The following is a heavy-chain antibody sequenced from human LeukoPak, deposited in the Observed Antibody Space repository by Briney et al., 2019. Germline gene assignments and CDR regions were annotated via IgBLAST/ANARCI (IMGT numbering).Heavy chain of an antibody. CDR2: IYYSGST. CDR1: GGPISSYY. Sequence: SETLSLTCTVSGGPISSYYWSWIRQPPGEGLERIAHIYYSGSTNYNPSLKSRLTISVDTSKNQFSLRLTSVTAADTAVYYCARASAHRGIAVAGVYWYFDLWGRGTLVTVSS. CDR3: ARASAHRGIAVAGVYWYFDL. D-gene: IGHD6-19*01. J-gene: IGHJ2*01. V-gene: IGHV4-59*01.